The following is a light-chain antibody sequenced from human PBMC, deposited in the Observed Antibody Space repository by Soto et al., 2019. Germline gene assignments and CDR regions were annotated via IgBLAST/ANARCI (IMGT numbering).Light chain of an antibody. CDR2: AAS. J-gene: IGKJ3*01. Sequence: DIQMTQSPSSLSASVGDSVTITCRASQDISSYLNWYQQKPGKAPKLLIYAASTLHSGVPSRFSGSESGTDFPLTISSLQPEDFATYYCQQSYSTLFTFGPGTKVDF. CDR3: QQSYSTLFT. V-gene: IGKV1-39*01. CDR1: QDISSY.